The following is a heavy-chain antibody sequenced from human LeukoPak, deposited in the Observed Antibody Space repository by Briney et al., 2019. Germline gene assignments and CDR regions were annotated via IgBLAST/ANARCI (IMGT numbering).Heavy chain of an antibody. V-gene: IGHV3-23*01. J-gene: IGHJ5*02. CDR1: GFTFSSYD. CDR3: TKDRHSSSWPNWFDP. Sequence: PGGSLRLSCRGSGFTFSSYDMSWVRQAPGKGLEWVSSISGDAVSKYYAESVRGRFTISRDNSKDTLYLQMNSLRAEDTALYFCTKDRHSSSWPNWFDPWGQGSLVIVSS. CDR2: ISGDAVSK. D-gene: IGHD6-13*01.